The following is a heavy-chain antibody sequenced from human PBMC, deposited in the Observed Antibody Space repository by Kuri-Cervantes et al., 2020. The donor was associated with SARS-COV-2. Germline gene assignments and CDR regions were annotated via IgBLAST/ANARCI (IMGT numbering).Heavy chain of an antibody. CDR3: ARGGYDFWSGYYGEGYFYYYGMDV. V-gene: IGHV3-30-3*01. Sequence: GESLKISCAASGFTFSSYAMHWVRQAPGKGLEWVAVISYDGSNKYYADSVKGRFTISRDNSKNTLYLQMNSLRAEDTAVYYCARGGYDFWSGYYGEGYFYYYGMDVWGQGTTVTVSS. D-gene: IGHD3-3*01. CDR2: ISYDGSNK. J-gene: IGHJ6*02. CDR1: GFTFSSYA.